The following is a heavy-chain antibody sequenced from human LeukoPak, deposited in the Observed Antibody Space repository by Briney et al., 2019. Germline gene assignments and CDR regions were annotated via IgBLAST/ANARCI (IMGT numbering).Heavy chain of an antibody. CDR2: IIPIFGTA. Sequence: ASVKVSCKASGGTFSSYAISWVRQAPGQGLEWMGGIIPIFGTANYAQKFQGRVTITTGESTSTAYMELSSLRSEDTAVYYCARGISRTCWFDPWGQGTLVTVSS. J-gene: IGHJ5*02. D-gene: IGHD1/OR15-1a*01. CDR1: GGTFSSYA. V-gene: IGHV1-69*05. CDR3: ARGISRTCWFDP.